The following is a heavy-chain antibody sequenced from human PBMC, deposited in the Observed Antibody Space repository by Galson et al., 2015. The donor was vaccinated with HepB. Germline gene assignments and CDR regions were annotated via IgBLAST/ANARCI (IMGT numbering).Heavy chain of an antibody. CDR3: ARDSAWGYSDY. Sequence: SLRLSCAASGFSFRNYAMHWVRQAPGKGLDWVAVLSYDETKTYYADSVKGRFTVSRDNSKYTLYLQMNSLRPEDTAVYYCARDSAWGYSDYLGQGTLVTVSS. J-gene: IGHJ4*02. CDR1: GFSFRNYA. CDR2: LSYDETKT. V-gene: IGHV3-30-3*01. D-gene: IGHD3-16*01.